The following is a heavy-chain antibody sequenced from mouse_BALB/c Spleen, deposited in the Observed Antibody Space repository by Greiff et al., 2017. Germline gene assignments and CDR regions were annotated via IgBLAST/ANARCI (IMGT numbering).Heavy chain of an antibody. D-gene: IGHD1-1*01. CDR1: GFTFSDYG. CDR2: ISNLAYSI. J-gene: IGHJ4*01. V-gene: IGHV5-15*02. CDR3: ARDNYGSSYAMDY. Sequence: DVKLVESGGGLVQPGGSRKLSCAASGFTFSDYGMAWVRQAPGKGPEWVAFISNLAYSIYYADTVTGRFTISRENAKNTLYLEMSSLRSEDTAMYYCARDNYGSSYAMDYWGEGTSVTVSS.